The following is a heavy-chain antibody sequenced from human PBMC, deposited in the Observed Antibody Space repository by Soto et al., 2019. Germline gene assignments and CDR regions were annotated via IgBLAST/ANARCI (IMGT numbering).Heavy chain of an antibody. CDR1: GGTFSSYA. D-gene: IGHD3-10*01. CDR3: ARDYGSGSYYNALYYYYGMDV. Sequence: ASVKVSCKASGGTFSSYAISWVRQAPGQGLEWMGGIIPIFGTANYAQMFQGRVTITADESTSTAYMELSSLRSEDTAVYYCARDYGSGSYYNALYYYYGMDVWGQGTTVTVSS. J-gene: IGHJ6*02. V-gene: IGHV1-69*13. CDR2: IIPIFGTA.